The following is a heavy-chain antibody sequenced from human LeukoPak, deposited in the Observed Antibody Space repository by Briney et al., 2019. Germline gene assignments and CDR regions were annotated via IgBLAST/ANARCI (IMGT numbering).Heavy chain of an antibody. CDR3: ARDGSAAGPNHDAFDI. CDR1: GYTFTGYY. V-gene: IGHV1-18*04. J-gene: IGHJ3*02. D-gene: IGHD6-13*01. Sequence: ASVKVSCKASGYTFTGYYMHWVRQAPGQGLEWMGWISAYNGNTNYAQKLQGRVTMTTDTSTSTAYMELRSLRSDDTAVYYCARDGSAAGPNHDAFDIWGQGTMVTVSS. CDR2: ISAYNGNT.